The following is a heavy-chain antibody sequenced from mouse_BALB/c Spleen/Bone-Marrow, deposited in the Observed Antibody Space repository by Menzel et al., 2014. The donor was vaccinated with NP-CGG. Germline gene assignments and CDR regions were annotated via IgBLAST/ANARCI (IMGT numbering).Heavy chain of an antibody. J-gene: IGHJ3*01. V-gene: IGHV5-9-2*01. CDR2: ISGDGSYT. Sequence: EVQLVESGGGLVKSGGSLKLSCAASGFTFNSYGMSWVRQTPEKRLEWVATISGDGSYTFYPDSVKGRFTISRDNAKNNLYLQLSSLRSEDTALYYCARHAYYDQTEVSFVYWGQGTLVTVSA. D-gene: IGHD2-4*01. CDR1: GFTFNSYG. CDR3: ARHAYYDQTEVSFVY.